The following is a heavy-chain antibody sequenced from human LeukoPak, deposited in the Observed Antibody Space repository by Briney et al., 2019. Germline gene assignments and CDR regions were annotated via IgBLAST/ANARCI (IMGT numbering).Heavy chain of an antibody. CDR1: GYIFASNS. CDR3: ARAEFYYDL. D-gene: IGHD3-10*01. V-gene: IGHV1-18*04. CDR2: ISTFNGYT. Sequence: GASVKVSCKPPGYIFASNSITWVRQASGQRLEWMGWISTFNGYTKYAQNLQGRITMTRDTSTRTVYLEMRNLRYDDTAVYFCARAEFYYDLWGQGTLVTVSS. J-gene: IGHJ4*02.